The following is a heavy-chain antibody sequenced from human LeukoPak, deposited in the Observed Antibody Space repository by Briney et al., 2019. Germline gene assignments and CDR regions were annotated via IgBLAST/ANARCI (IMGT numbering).Heavy chain of an antibody. D-gene: IGHD5-24*01. V-gene: IGHV4-30-2*01. J-gene: IGHJ4*02. CDR3: AAFRDGYNWHLDY. CDR2: IYHSGST. CDR1: GGSISSGGYF. Sequence: SQTLSLTCTVSGGSISSGGYFWSWIRQPPGKGLEWIAYIYHSGSTYYNPSLKSRVTISVDTSKNQFSLKLSSVTAADTAVYYCAAFRDGYNWHLDYWGQGTLVTVSS.